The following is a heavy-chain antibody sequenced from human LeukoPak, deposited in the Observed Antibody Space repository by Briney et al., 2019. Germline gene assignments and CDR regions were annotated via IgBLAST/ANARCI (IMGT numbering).Heavy chain of an antibody. CDR2: ISWDGGST. J-gene: IGHJ6*03. Sequence: GESLRLSCAASGFTFTTYWMSWVRQAPGKGLEWVSLISWDGGSTYYADSVKGRFTISRDNSKNSLYLQMNSLRTEDTALYYCAKDIKVGGRMWYYMDVWGKGTTVTVSS. CDR3: AKDIKVGGRMWYYMDV. D-gene: IGHD1-26*01. V-gene: IGHV3-43*01. CDR1: GFTFTTYW.